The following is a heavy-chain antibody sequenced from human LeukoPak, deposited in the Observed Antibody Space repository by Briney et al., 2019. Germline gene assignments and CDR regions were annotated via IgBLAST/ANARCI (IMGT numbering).Heavy chain of an antibody. J-gene: IGHJ6*03. V-gene: IGHV1-2*02. CDR1: GYTFTGYY. CDR2: INPHSGGT. Sequence: GASVKVSCKASGYTFTGYYMHWVRQAPGQGLEWMGWINPHSGGTNYAQKFQGRVTMTRDTSISTAYMELSRLRSDDTAVYYCARDAKFIFPEPFGVLYMDVWGKGTTVTVSS. D-gene: IGHD3-3*01. CDR3: ARDAKFIFPEPFGVLYMDV.